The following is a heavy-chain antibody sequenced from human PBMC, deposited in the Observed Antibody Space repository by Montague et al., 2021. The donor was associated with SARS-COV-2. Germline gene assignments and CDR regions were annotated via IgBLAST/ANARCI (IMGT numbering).Heavy chain of an antibody. CDR2: IKQDGSDN. V-gene: IGHV3-7*01. D-gene: IGHD2-2*01. Sequence: SLRLSCAASGFTFSSYWMSWVRQAPGKGLEWVANIKQDGSDNYYGASVKGRFTISRDNARNSLYLQMNSLRAEDTAVYYCARIDCSSISCPFDSWGQGTLATVSS. CDR3: ARIDCSSISCPFDS. J-gene: IGHJ4*02. CDR1: GFTFSSYW.